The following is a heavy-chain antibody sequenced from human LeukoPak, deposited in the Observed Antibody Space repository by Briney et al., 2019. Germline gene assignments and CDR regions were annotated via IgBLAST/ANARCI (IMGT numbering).Heavy chain of an antibody. V-gene: IGHV3-30*18. CDR3: AKDKLSGDHDAFDI. CDR2: ISYDGSNK. CDR1: GFTFSSYG. J-gene: IGHJ3*02. Sequence: PGRPLRLSCAASGFTFSSYGMHWVRQAPGKGLEWVAVISYDGSNKYYADSVKGRFTISRDNSKNTLYLQMNSLRAEDTAVYYCAKDKLSGDHDAFDIWGLGTMVTVSS. D-gene: IGHD3-10*02.